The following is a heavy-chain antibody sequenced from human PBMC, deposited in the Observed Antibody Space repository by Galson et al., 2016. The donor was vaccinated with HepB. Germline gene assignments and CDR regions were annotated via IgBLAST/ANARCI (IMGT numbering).Heavy chain of an antibody. D-gene: IGHD2-2*01. Sequence: ETLSLTCTVSGGSISTSENYWARIRQPPGKGLEWVGSVYYGGSRYYSPSLENRLSLSVDSTKNEFSLRLSSVTAAATAVYYCARTPRSTSYPHLSCDPWGQGTLVIVSS. CDR2: VYYGGSR. V-gene: IGHV4-39*01. CDR3: ARTPRSTSYPHLSCDP. CDR1: GGSISTSENY. J-gene: IGHJ5*02.